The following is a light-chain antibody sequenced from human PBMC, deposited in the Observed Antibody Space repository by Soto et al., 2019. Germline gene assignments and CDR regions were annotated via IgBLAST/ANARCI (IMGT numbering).Light chain of an antibody. J-gene: IGKJ5*01. CDR2: GAF. Sequence: EIVMTQSPATLSVSPGERATLFCRASQSISSSLAWYQQKPGQAPRLLIYGAFTRATGIPARFSGSGSGTEFTLTISSLQSEDFAVYYCQQYNNWPPITFGQGTRLEIK. V-gene: IGKV3-15*01. CDR1: QSISSS. CDR3: QQYNNWPPIT.